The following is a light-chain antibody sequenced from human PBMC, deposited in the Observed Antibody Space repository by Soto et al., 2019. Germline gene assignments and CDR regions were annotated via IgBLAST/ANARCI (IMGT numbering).Light chain of an antibody. CDR3: QQYETASWT. CDR2: DTS. CDR1: PSVSSSH. J-gene: IGKJ1*01. Sequence: ELVLTQSQGTLSLSPGERATLSCRASPSVSSSHLGWYQQKPGQAPRLLLDDTSSRATGIPERFSGRGSGTDFTLTIRTLEPEHFAVYYCQQYETASWTFGQGSKVEMK. V-gene: IGKV3-20*01.